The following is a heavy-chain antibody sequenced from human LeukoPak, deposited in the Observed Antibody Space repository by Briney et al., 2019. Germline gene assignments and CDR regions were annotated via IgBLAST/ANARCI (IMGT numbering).Heavy chain of an antibody. D-gene: IGHD3-22*01. CDR1: GFTFSSYG. CDR3: AKTHRTYYYDSSGYNDAFDI. CDR2: ISGSGGST. V-gene: IGHV3-23*01. Sequence: GRSLRLSCAASGFTFSSYGMSWVRQAPGKGLEWVSAISGSGGSTYYADSVKGRFTISRDNSKNTLYLQMNSLRAEDTAVYYCAKTHRTYYYDSSGYNDAFDIWGQGTMVTVSS. J-gene: IGHJ3*02.